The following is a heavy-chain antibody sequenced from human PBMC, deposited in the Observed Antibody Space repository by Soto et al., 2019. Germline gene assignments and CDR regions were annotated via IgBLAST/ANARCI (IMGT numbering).Heavy chain of an antibody. D-gene: IGHD2-2*01. CDR3: ARARVVPAAQPYYFDY. J-gene: IGHJ4*02. Sequence: SETLSLTCTVSGGSISSYYWSWIRQPPGKGLEWIGYIYYSGSTNYNPSLKSRVTISVDTSKNQFSLKLSSVTAADTAVYYCARARVVPAAQPYYFDYWGQGTLVTVS. CDR1: GGSISSYY. CDR2: IYYSGST. V-gene: IGHV4-59*01.